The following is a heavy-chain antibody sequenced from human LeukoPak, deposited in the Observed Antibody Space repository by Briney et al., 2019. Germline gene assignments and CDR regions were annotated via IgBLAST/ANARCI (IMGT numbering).Heavy chain of an antibody. V-gene: IGHV3-23*01. CDR3: AKRPPMFRPIVVVVAATRRDGY. D-gene: IGHD2-15*01. Sequence: PGGSLRLSCAASGFTFSSYAMSWVRQAPGKGLEWVSAISGSGGSTYYADSVKGRLTISRDNSKNTLYLQMNSLRAEDTAVYYCAKRPPMFRPIVVVVAATRRDGYWGQGTLVTVSS. J-gene: IGHJ4*02. CDR1: GFTFSSYA. CDR2: ISGSGGST.